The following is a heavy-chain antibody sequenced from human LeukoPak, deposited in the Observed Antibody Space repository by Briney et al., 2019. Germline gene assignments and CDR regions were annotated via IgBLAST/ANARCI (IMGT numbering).Heavy chain of an antibody. Sequence: GRSLRLSCAASGFTFSSYAMHWVRQAPGKGLEWVAVTSYDGSNKYYADSVKGRFTISRDNSKNTLYLQMNSLRTEDTAVYYCARDLTVTDYYYYGMDVWGQETTVTVSS. CDR3: ARDLTVTDYYYYGMDV. J-gene: IGHJ6*02. CDR2: TSYDGSNK. V-gene: IGHV3-30-3*01. CDR1: GFTFSSYA. D-gene: IGHD4-11*01.